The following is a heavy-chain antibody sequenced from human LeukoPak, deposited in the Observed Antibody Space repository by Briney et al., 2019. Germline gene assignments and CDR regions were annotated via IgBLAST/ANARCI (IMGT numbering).Heavy chain of an antibody. Sequence: GRSLRLSCAASGFTFSSYAMHWVRQAPGKGLEWVAVISYEGNNIYYVDSVKGRFTISRDNSMNTLFLQINSLRAEDTAVYYCAALRGYFDLWGRGTLVTVSS. CDR1: GFTFSSYA. CDR2: ISYEGNNI. J-gene: IGHJ2*01. CDR3: AALRGYFDL. V-gene: IGHV3-30*03.